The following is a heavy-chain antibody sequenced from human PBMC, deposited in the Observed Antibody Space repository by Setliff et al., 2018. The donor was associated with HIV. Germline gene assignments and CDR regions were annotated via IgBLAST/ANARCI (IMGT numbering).Heavy chain of an antibody. Sequence: LGESLKISCKGSGFTFTDYWIGWVRQMPEKGLEWMGIIYPGDSDTRYSPSFQGQVTISADKSISTAYLQWSSLKASDTAMYYCARQGDYHILTGYYSGPHDAFDIWGQGTMVTVSS. D-gene: IGHD3-9*01. CDR1: GFTFTDYW. CDR2: IYPGDSDT. V-gene: IGHV5-51*01. CDR3: ARQGDYHILTGYYSGPHDAFDI. J-gene: IGHJ3*02.